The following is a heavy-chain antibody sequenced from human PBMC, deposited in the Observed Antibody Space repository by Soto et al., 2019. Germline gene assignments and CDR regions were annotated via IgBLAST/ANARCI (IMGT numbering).Heavy chain of an antibody. CDR2: ISSRSTYI. J-gene: IGHJ3*02. CDR3: AVRDXVIPVASDAFDI. V-gene: IGHV3-21*01. D-gene: IGHD2-2*01. CDR1: GFTFSTYT. Sequence: EVQLVESGGGLVKPGGSLRLSCAASGFTFSTYTMTWVRQAPGKGLEWVSSISSRSTYIYYSDSVKGRFTISRDNAKXSLFXHXXXXXXXXXXXYXCAVRDXVIPVASDAFDIWGQGTMVTVSS.